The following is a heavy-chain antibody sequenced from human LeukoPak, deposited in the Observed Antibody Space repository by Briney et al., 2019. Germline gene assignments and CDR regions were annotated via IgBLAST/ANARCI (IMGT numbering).Heavy chain of an antibody. CDR2: ISGSGGST. D-gene: IGHD6-13*01. V-gene: IGHV3-23*01. Sequence: GGSLRLSCAASGFTFSSYAMSWVRQAPGKGLEWVSAISGSGGSTYYADSVKGRFTISRDDSQDTLYLQMNGLRAEDTAVYYCAKAPRAAAGTYNGMDVWGQGTTVTVSS. J-gene: IGHJ6*02. CDR1: GFTFSSYA. CDR3: AKAPRAAAGTYNGMDV.